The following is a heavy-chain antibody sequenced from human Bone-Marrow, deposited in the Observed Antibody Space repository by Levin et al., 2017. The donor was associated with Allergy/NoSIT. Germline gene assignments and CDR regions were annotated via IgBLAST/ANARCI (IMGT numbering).Heavy chain of an antibody. J-gene: IGHJ5*02. D-gene: IGHD2-2*01. CDR2: ISSNGGST. V-gene: IGHV3-64D*06. Sequence: GESLKISCSASGFTFSSYAMHWVRQAPGKGLEYVSAISSNGGSTYYADSVKGRFTISRDNSKNTLYLQMSSLRAEDTAVYYCVKGGCSSTSCYEGGQFDPWGQGTLVTVSS. CDR1: GFTFSSYA. CDR3: VKGGCSSTSCYEGGQFDP.